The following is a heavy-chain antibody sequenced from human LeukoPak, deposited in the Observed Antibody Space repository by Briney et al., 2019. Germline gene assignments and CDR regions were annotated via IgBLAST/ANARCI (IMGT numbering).Heavy chain of an antibody. CDR2: IYYSGST. J-gene: IGHJ4*02. Sequence: RSSQTLSLTCTVSGGSISSGDYYWSWIRQPPGKGLEWIVYIYYSGSTYYNPSLKSRVTISVDTSKNQFSLKLSSVTAADTAVYYCARGGLSYYDFWSGYYMVSYFDYWGQGTLVTVSS. D-gene: IGHD3-3*01. CDR3: ARGGLSYYDFWSGYYMVSYFDY. V-gene: IGHV4-30-4*01. CDR1: GGSISSGDYY.